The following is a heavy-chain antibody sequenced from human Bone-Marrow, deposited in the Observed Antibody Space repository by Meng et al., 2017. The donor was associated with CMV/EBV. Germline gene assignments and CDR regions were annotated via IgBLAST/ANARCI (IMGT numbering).Heavy chain of an antibody. V-gene: IGHV3-23*01. CDR1: GFTFSSYA. CDR2: IGGSGGST. J-gene: IGHJ4*02. D-gene: IGHD3-22*01. CDR3: AKYGYYDSSGYYPFDY. Sequence: GESLKISCAASGFTFSSYAMSWVRQAPGKGLEWVSAIGGSGGSTYYADSVKGRFTISRDNSKNTLYLQMNSLRAEDTAVYYCAKYGYYDSSGYYPFDYWGQGTLVTVYS.